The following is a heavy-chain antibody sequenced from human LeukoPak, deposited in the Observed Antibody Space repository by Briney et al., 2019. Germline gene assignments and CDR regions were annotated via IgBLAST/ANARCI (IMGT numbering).Heavy chain of an antibody. J-gene: IGHJ3*02. Sequence: SETLSLTCVVSGGSISSSNWWSWVRQPPGKGLEWIGEIYHSGSTNYNPSLKSRVTISVDKSKNQFSLKLNSVTAADTAVYYCARDLRGKISGTRDAFDIWGQGTMVTVSS. CDR2: IYHSGST. CDR1: GGSISSSNW. V-gene: IGHV4-4*02. CDR3: ARDLRGKISGTRDAFDI.